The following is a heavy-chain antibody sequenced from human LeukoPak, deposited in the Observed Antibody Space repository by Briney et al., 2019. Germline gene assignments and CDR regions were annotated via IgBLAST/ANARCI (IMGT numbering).Heavy chain of an antibody. CDR3: AKDLMTGTLGYFDS. CDR2: INSGGGT. Sequence: PGGSLRLSCAASGFTFSTYALSWVRQAPGKGLEWVSGINSGGGTHDAASVKGGFTISRDNSKNTLFLQMISLRAEDTAVYYCAKDLMTGTLGYFDSWGQGTLVTVSS. J-gene: IGHJ4*02. CDR1: GFTFSTYA. D-gene: IGHD3-9*01. V-gene: IGHV3-23*01.